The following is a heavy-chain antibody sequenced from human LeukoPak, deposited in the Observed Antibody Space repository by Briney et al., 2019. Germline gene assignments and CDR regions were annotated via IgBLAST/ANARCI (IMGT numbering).Heavy chain of an antibody. V-gene: IGHV3-23*01. D-gene: IGHD3-22*01. Sequence: PGGSLRLSCAASGFTFSSYAMSWVRQAPGKGLEWVSAISGSGGSTYYADSVKGRFTISRDNSKNTLYLQMNSLRAEDTAVYYCAKQDPPLRISMITGAFDIWGQGTMVNGSS. CDR3: AKQDPPLRISMITGAFDI. CDR2: ISGSGGST. CDR1: GFTFSSYA. J-gene: IGHJ3*02.